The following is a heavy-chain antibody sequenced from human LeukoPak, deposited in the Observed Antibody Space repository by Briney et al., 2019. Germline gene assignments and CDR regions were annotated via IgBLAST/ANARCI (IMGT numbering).Heavy chain of an antibody. D-gene: IGHD5-18*01. CDR3: ARVLGGYTYGYYYYYYMDV. CDR2: INHSGST. J-gene: IGHJ6*03. Sequence: SETLSLTCAVYGGSFSGYYWSWIRQPPGKGLEWIGEINHSGSTNYNPSLKSRVTISVDTSKNQFSLKLSSVTAADTAMYYCARVLGGYTYGYYYYYYMDVWGKGTTVTVSS. V-gene: IGHV4-34*01. CDR1: GGSFSGYY.